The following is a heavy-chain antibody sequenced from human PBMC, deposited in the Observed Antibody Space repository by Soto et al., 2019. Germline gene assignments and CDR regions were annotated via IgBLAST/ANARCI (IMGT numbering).Heavy chain of an antibody. J-gene: IGHJ4*02. D-gene: IGHD5-12*01. CDR2: IYHSGST. V-gene: IGHV4-30-2*01. CDR3: AAGGGLPRYY. Sequence: QLQLQESGSGLVKPSQTLSLTCAVSGGSISSGGYSWSWIRQPPGKGLEWIGYIYHSGSTYYNPSLKRRVTRSVDRSKNQFSLKLSSGTAADTAVYYCAAGGGLPRYYWGQGTLVTVSS. CDR1: GGSISSGGYS.